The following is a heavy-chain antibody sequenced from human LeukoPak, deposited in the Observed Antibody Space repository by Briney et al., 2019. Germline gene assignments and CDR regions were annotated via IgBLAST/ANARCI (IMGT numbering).Heavy chain of an antibody. D-gene: IGHD3-10*01. Sequence: PGGSLRLSCAASGFTFSSYAMSWVRQAPGKGLEWVSAISGSGSSTYYADSVKGRFTISRDNSKNTLYLQMNSLRAEDTAVYYCAALLPLFGELFLARFDYWGQGTLFTVSS. CDR3: AALLPLFGELFLARFDY. CDR1: GFTFSSYA. J-gene: IGHJ4*02. V-gene: IGHV3-23*01. CDR2: ISGSGSST.